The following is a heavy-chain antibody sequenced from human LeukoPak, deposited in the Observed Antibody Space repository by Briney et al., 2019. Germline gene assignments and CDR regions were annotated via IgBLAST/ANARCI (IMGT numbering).Heavy chain of an antibody. V-gene: IGHV1-18*01. J-gene: IGHJ4*02. CDR2: ISAYNGNT. Sequence: GASVKVSCKASGGTFSSYAISWVRQAPGQGLEWMGWISAYNGNTNYAQKLQGRVTMTTDTSTSTAYMELRSLRSDDTAVYYCARDNSPCSGGSCYSTYWGQGTLVTVSS. CDR3: ARDNSPCSGGSCYSTY. D-gene: IGHD2-15*01. CDR1: GGTFSSYA.